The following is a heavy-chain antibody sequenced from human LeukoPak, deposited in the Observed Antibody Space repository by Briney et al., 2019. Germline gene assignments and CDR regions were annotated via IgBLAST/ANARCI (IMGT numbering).Heavy chain of an antibody. J-gene: IGHJ4*02. CDR1: GFTFSTYS. D-gene: IGHD3-3*01. CDR2: ISSSGSPI. CDR3: VGRYWYYDFGW. V-gene: IGHV3-48*01. Sequence: GGSQRLSCAASGFTFSTYSMHWVRQAPGKGLEWVSYISSSGSPIYYADSVRGRFTISRDNAKNSLYLQMNSLRAEDTAVYYCVGRYWYYDFGWWGQGTLVTVSS.